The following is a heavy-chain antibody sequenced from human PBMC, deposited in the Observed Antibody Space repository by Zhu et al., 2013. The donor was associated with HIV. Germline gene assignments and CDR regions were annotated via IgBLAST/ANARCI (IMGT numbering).Heavy chain of an antibody. CDR3: AREPANRYGGNSLFDY. D-gene: IGHD4-17*01. V-gene: IGHV1-2*02. CDR2: INPKSGGT. J-gene: IGHJ4*01. Sequence: QVQLVQSGAEVRKPGASVKVSCKASGYTFNDYYMHWVRQVSGQRLEWMGWINPKSGGTNYAQKFQGRVTMTTDTSISTAYMELSRLRFDDTAAYYCAREPANRYGGNSLFDYWGQGTLITVSS. CDR1: GYTFNDYY.